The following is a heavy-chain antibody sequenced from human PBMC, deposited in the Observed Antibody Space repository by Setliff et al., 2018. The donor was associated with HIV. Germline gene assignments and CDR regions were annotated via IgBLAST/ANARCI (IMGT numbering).Heavy chain of an antibody. J-gene: IGHJ5*02. CDR1: GGSFSGYY. V-gene: IGHV4-34*01. Sequence: ETLSLTCAVYGGSFSGYYWSWIRQPPGKGLEWIGEINHSGSTNYNPSLKSRVTISVDTSKNQFSLKLSSVTAADTAVYYCAREPTGGWFDPWVPGLSWSPSPQ. CDR3: AREPTGGWFDP. CDR2: INHSGST. D-gene: IGHD3-10*01.